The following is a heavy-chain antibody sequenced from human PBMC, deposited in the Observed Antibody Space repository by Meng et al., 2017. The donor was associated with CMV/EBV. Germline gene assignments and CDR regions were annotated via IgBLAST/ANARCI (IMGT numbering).Heavy chain of an antibody. D-gene: IGHD2-2*02. CDR1: GFTFSSYW. J-gene: IGHJ6*02. CDR3: AREDCSSTSCYTGYYGMDV. V-gene: IGHV3-7*01. CDR2: IKQDGSEK. Sequence: GGSLTLSCAASGFTFSSYWMSWVRQAPGKGLEWVANIKQDGSEKYYVDSVKGRFTIPRDNAKTSLYLQMNSRRAEDTAVYYCAREDCSSTSCYTGYYGMDVWGQGTTVTVSS.